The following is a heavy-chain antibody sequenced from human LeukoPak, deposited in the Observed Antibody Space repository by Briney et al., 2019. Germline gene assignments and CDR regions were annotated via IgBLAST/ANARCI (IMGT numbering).Heavy chain of an antibody. Sequence: QPGGSLRLSCAASGFPFSSYDMYWVRQSPGKGLEWVSGISDGGSRTHYADSVKGRFTISRDNSKNTLYLQMNSLRAEDTAVYYCAKAFDYDFWSGSSTGGDYWGQGTLVTISS. CDR3: AKAFDYDFWSGSSTGGDY. CDR2: ISDGGSRT. V-gene: IGHV3-23*01. J-gene: IGHJ4*02. D-gene: IGHD3-3*01. CDR1: GFPFSSYD.